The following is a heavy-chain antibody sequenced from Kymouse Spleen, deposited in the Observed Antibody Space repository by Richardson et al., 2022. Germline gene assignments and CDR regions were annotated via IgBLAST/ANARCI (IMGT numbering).Heavy chain of an antibody. D-gene: IGHD3-10*01. CDR3: AKDSITMVRGVLYYYYYGMDV. CDR2: ISYDGSNK. CDR1: GFTFSSYG. V-gene: IGHV3-30*18. J-gene: IGHJ6*02. Sequence: QVQLVESGGGVVQPGRSLRLSCAASGFTFSSYGMHWVRQAPGKGLEWVAVISYDGSNKYYADSVKGRFTISRDNSKNTLYLQMNSLRAEDTAVYYCAKDSITMVRGVLYYYYYGMDVWGQGTTVTVSS.